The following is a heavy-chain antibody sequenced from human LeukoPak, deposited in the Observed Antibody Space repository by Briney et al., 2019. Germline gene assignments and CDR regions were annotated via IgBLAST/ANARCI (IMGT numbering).Heavy chain of an antibody. Sequence: GGSLRLSCAVSGFAFSSYSMTWVRQAPGKGLEWVSSISSSSGYKYYADSVKGRFTISRDNAKNSLYLQMDSLRAEDAAVYYCARTSGESTAALRAPFDYWGQGTLATVSS. D-gene: IGHD6-6*01. V-gene: IGHV3-21*01. CDR3: ARTSGESTAALRAPFDY. CDR1: GFAFSSYS. J-gene: IGHJ4*02. CDR2: ISSSSGYK.